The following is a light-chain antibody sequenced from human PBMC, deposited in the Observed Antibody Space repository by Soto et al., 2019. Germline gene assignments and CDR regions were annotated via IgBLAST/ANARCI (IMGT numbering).Light chain of an antibody. CDR1: QFVSSR. J-gene: IGKJ5*01. CDR3: QQRSNWPIT. CDR2: DAS. Sequence: EIVVTQSPATLSGSPGERVTLSCRASQFVSSRLAWYQQRPGQVPRLLIYDASSRATGIPARFSGSGSGTDFTLTISSLEPEDFAVYYCQQRSNWPITFGQGTRLEIK. V-gene: IGKV3-11*01.